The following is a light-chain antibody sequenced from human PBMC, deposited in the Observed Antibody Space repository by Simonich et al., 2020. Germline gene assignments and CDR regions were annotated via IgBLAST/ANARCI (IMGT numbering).Light chain of an antibody. Sequence: QSALTQPPSASGSPGQSVTISCPGTSSDVGGYNYVSWSQQHPGKAPKRMIYEVSKRPSGVPERFSGSKSGNTASLTVSGRQAEDEADYYCSSYAGSNNLVFGGGTKLTVL. J-gene: IGLJ2*01. CDR3: SSYAGSNNLV. CDR1: SSDVGGYNY. V-gene: IGLV2-8*01. CDR2: EVS.